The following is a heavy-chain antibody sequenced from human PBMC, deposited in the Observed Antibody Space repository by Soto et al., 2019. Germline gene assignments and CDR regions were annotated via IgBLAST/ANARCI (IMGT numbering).Heavy chain of an antibody. CDR3: AKVTLAGYGSGWP. CDR1: GSTFGSYA. CDR2: ISDSGGST. Sequence: GGSLRLSCAASGSTFGSYAMHWVRQAPGKGLEWVSGISDSGGSTYYADSVKGRFTISRDNSKNTLYLQMNSLRAEDTALYYCAKVTLAGYGSGWPWDQGTLVTVSS. J-gene: IGHJ5*02. V-gene: IGHV3-23*01. D-gene: IGHD6-19*01.